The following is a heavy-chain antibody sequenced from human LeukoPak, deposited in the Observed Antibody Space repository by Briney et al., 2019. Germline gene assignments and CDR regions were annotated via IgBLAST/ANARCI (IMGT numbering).Heavy chain of an antibody. J-gene: IGHJ4*02. V-gene: IGHV3-23*01. CDR1: GFTFSSYA. CDR2: ISGSGGST. D-gene: IGHD3-10*01. CDR3: AKKPAYYYGSGSYYYFDY. Sequence: QTGGSLRLSRAASGFTFSSYAMSWVRQAPGKGLEWVSAISGSGGSTYYADSVKGRFTISRDNSKNTLYLQMNSLRAEDTAVYYCAKKPAYYYGSGSYYYFDYWGQGTLVTVSS.